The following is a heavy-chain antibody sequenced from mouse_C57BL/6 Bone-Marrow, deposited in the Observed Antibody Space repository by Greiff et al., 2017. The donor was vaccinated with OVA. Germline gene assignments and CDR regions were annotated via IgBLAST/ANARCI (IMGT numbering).Heavy chain of an antibody. CDR1: GYTFTSYW. V-gene: IGHV1-64*01. D-gene: IGHD2-12*01. CDR3: ARFNSPYWYFDV. Sequence: QVQLQQPGAELVKPGASVKLSCKASGYTFTSYWMHWVKQRPGQGLEWIGMIHPNSGSTNYNEKFKSKATLTVDKSSSTAYMQLSSLTSEDSAVYYCARFNSPYWYFDVWGTGTTVTVSS. J-gene: IGHJ1*03. CDR2: IHPNSGST.